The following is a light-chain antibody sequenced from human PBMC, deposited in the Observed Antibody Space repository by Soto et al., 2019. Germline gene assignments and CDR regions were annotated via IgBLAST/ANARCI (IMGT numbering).Light chain of an antibody. Sequence: DIQMTQSPSSLSASVGDRVTITCRASQGIVNYLAWYQQKPGKVPKLLIYGASTLQSGVPSRFSGSGSGTDFTLTISSLQPEDVAAYYCQSYNGAPLTFVGGTKVEIK. J-gene: IGKJ4*01. CDR1: QGIVNY. V-gene: IGKV1-27*01. CDR3: QSYNGAPLT. CDR2: GAS.